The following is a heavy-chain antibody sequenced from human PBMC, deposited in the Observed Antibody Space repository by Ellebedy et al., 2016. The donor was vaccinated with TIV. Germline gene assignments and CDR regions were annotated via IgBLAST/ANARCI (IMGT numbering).Heavy chain of an antibody. J-gene: IGHJ6*02. CDR2: ISAYNGNT. CDR3: ARMGDLYDFWSPLRLYYYYYGMDV. Sequence: AASVKVPCKASGYTFTSYGISWVRQAPGQGLEWMGWISAYNGNTNYAQKLQGRVTMTTDTSTSTAYMELRSLRSDDTAVYYCARMGDLYDFWSPLRLYYYYYGMDVWGQGTTVTVSS. V-gene: IGHV1-18*01. CDR1: GYTFTSYG. D-gene: IGHD3-3*01.